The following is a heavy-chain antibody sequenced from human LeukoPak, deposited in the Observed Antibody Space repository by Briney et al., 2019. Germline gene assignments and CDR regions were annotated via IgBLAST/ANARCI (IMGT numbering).Heavy chain of an antibody. Sequence: SETLSLTCTVSGGSIRSYYWSWIRQPPGKGLEWIGYIHYTGSTNYNPSLKSRVTISVDTSKNQFSLQLSSVTATDTAVYFCARHSSSWYPDYWGQGTLITVSS. J-gene: IGHJ4*02. CDR3: ARHSSSWYPDY. D-gene: IGHD6-13*01. V-gene: IGHV4-59*08. CDR1: GGSIRSYY. CDR2: IHYTGST.